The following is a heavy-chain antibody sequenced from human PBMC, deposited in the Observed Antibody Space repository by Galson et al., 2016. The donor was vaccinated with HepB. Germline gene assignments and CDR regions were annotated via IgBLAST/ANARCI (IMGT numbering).Heavy chain of an antibody. CDR2: ISDDGSSK. CDR3: ARGGTGRLAYYYYGMDV. D-gene: IGHD1-1*01. V-gene: IGHV3-30*04. CDR1: GFTFRYFS. Sequence: SLRLSCAASGFTFRYFSIHWVRQAPGKGLGWVTIISDDGSSKYYADSVKGRFTISRDNSKNTVNLQMNNLRTEDTAVYYCARGGTGRLAYYYYGMDVWGPGTTVTVSS. J-gene: IGHJ6*02.